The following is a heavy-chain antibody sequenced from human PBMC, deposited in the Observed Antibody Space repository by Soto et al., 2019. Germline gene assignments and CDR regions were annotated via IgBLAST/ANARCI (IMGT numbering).Heavy chain of an antibody. CDR3: ARHPSDFWFDP. CDR2: IYYSGST. J-gene: IGHJ5*02. V-gene: IGHV4-39*01. CDR1: GGSISSSSYF. D-gene: IGHD2-21*02. Sequence: QLQLQESGPGLVKPSEILSLTCTVSGGSISSSSYFWGWIRQPPGKGLEWIGSIYYSGSTYYNPSLKSRVTVSVHTSKNQFSLKLSSVTAADTAVYYCARHPSDFWFDPWGQGTLVTVSS.